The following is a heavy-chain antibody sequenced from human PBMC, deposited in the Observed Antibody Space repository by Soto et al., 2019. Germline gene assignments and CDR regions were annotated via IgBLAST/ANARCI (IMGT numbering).Heavy chain of an antibody. J-gene: IGHJ3*02. D-gene: IGHD3-10*01. CDR2: ISYHGSNK. Sequence: QVQLVESGGGVVQPGRSLRLSCAASGFTFSSYGMHWVRQAPGKGLAWVAVISYHGSNKYYADSVKGRFTISRDNSKNPLYLHMNSMRDEDAAVYYCAKDGGDMPPEDIWGQGTMVTVSS. CDR3: AKDGGDMPPEDI. V-gene: IGHV3-30*18. CDR1: GFTFSSYG.